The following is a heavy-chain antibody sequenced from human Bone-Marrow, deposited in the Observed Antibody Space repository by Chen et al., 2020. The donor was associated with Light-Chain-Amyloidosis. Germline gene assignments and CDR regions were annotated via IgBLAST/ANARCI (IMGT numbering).Heavy chain of an antibody. CDR3: TRDLNYHHGSAYFDVFDI. V-gene: IGHV3-7*01. CDR2: IKGDGSDK. Sequence: VRQAPGKGLEWVANIKGDGSDKYYVDSVRGRFTVSRDNAMNSLYLQMSGLRAEDTAMYYCTRDLNYHHGSAYFDVFDIWGQGTMVTVSS. J-gene: IGHJ3*02. D-gene: IGHD1-1*01.